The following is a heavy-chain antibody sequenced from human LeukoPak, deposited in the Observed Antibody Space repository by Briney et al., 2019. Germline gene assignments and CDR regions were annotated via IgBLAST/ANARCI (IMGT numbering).Heavy chain of an antibody. D-gene: IGHD2-2*01. CDR2: INPNSGGT. Sequence: GASVKVSCKASGYTFTGYYMHWVRQAPGQGLEWMGWINPNSGGTNYAQKFQGRVTMTRDTSISTAYMELSRLRSDDTAVYYCARGVVMVPAALLANAFDIWGQGTMVTVSS. V-gene: IGHV1-2*02. CDR3: ARGVVMVPAALLANAFDI. J-gene: IGHJ3*02. CDR1: GYTFTGYY.